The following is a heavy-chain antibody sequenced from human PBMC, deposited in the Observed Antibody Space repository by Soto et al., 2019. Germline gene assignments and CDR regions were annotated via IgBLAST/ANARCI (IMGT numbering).Heavy chain of an antibody. V-gene: IGHV3-49*03. J-gene: IGHJ6*03. CDR3: TRDNPPTPDYDFWSGYSYYYYMDV. Sequence: GGSLRLSCTASGFTFGDYAMSWFRQAPGKGLEWVGFIRSKAYGGTTEYAASVKGRFTISRDDSKSIAYLQMNSLKTEDTAVYYCTRDNPPTPDYDFWSGYSYYYYMDVWGKGTTVTVSS. CDR2: IRSKAYGGTT. CDR1: GFTFGDYA. D-gene: IGHD3-3*01.